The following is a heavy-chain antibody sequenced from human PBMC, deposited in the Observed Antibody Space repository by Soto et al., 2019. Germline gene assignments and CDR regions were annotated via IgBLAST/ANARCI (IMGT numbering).Heavy chain of an antibody. CDR1: GYTFTGYY. Sequence: GASVKVSCKASGYTFTGYYMHWVRQAPGQGLEWMGWINPNSGGTNYAQKFQGRVTTTRDTSISTAYMELSRLRSDDTAVYYCARDRLLGYCSSTSCYELEATVGDYWGQGTLVTVSS. CDR3: ARDRLLGYCSSTSCYELEATVGDY. CDR2: INPNSGGT. V-gene: IGHV1-2*02. J-gene: IGHJ4*02. D-gene: IGHD2-2*01.